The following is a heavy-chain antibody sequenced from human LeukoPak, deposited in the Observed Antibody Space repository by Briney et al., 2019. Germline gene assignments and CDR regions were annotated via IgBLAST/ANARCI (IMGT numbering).Heavy chain of an antibody. Sequence: PGGSLRLSCAASGFTFSRYAMSWVRQAPGKGLEWVSGISGSSDSTYYADPEKGRFTISRHNSKNTLSREINRMRAEDTAVYNCAKGSTAAGTPFDSWGQGTLVTVSS. CDR1: GFTFSRYA. D-gene: IGHD1-14*01. V-gene: IGHV3-23*01. J-gene: IGHJ4*02. CDR2: ISGSSDST. CDR3: AKGSTAAGTPFDS.